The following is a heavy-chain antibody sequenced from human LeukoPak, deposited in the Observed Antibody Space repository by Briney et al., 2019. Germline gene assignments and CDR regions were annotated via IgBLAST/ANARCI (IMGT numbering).Heavy chain of an antibody. CDR2: ISGYGDTT. D-gene: IGHD3-3*02. J-gene: IGHJ5*02. V-gene: IGHV3-23*01. CDR3: AKDRGPFVAIDNNWFDP. CDR1: GFKFNIFA. Sequence: PGGSLRLSCSASGFKFNIFAISSVRQAPGKGLEWVSSISGYGDTTYYADSVKGRFTLSRDNSKGTLDLQMFSLRAEDTAVYDCAKDRGPFVAIDNNWFDPWVQGTLVTVSS.